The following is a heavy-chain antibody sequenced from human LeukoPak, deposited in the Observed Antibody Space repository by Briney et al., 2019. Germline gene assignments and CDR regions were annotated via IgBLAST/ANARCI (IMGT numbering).Heavy chain of an antibody. CDR1: GFIFSLYA. D-gene: IGHD3-22*01. Sequence: GGSLRLSCAASGFIFSLYAVHWVRQAPGKGLEWVAVISYDGSNKYYADSVKGRFTISRDNSKNTLYLQMDSLRAEDTAVYYCAKDRVTMIVVVAFDIWGQGTMVTVSS. CDR2: ISYDGSNK. V-gene: IGHV3-30*04. CDR3: AKDRVTMIVVVAFDI. J-gene: IGHJ3*02.